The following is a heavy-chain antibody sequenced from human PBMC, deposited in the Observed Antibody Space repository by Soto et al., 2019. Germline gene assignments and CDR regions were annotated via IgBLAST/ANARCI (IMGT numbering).Heavy chain of an antibody. V-gene: IGHV1-69*05. Sequence: SVKVSCKASGGTFSSYAISWVRRAPGQGLEWMGGIIPIFGTANYAQKFQGRVTMTTDTSTRTAYMELKSLRSGDTAVYYCAREGYYSGSGSYSPPRYYGMDVWGQGTTVTVS. CDR2: IIPIFGTA. CDR1: GGTFSSYA. CDR3: AREGYYSGSGSYSPPRYYGMDV. D-gene: IGHD3-10*01. J-gene: IGHJ6*02.